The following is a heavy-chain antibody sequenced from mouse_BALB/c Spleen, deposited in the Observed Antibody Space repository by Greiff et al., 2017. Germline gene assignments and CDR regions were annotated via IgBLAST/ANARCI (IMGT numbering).Heavy chain of an antibody. D-gene: IGHD2-2*01. CDR1: GDSITSGY. CDR2: ISYSGST. Sequence: EVQLQQSGPSLVKPSQTLSLTCSVTGDSITSGYWNWIRKFPGNKLEYMGYISYSGSTYYNPSLKSRISITRDTSKNQYYLQLNSVTTEDTATYYCARWGVTRTYYFDYWGQGTTLTVSS. V-gene: IGHV3-8*02. J-gene: IGHJ2*01. CDR3: ARWGVTRTYYFDY.